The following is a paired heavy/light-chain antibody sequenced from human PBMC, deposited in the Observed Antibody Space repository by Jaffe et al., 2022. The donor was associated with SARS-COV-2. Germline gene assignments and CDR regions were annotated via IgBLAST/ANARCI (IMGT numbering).Heavy chain of an antibody. J-gene: IGHJ2*01. CDR1: GFTFGDYA. D-gene: IGHD2-2*01. CDR3: FGYQLPPPAGWYFDL. Sequence: EVQLVESGGGLVQPGRSLRLSCTASGFTFGDYAMSWVRQAPGKGLEWVGFIRSKAYGGTTEYAASVKGRFTISRDDSKSIAYLQMNSLKTEDTAVYYCFGYQLPPPAGWYFDLWGRGTLVTVSS. V-gene: IGHV3-49*04. CDR2: IRSKAYGGTT.
Light chain of an antibody. Sequence: EIVLTQSPATLSLSPGERATLSCRASQSVSSYLAWYQQKPGQAPRLLIYDASNRATGIPARFSGSGSGTDFTLTISSLEPEDFAVYYCQQRSNWPPWTFGQGTKVEIK. J-gene: IGKJ1*01. CDR1: QSVSSY. CDR2: DAS. V-gene: IGKV3-11*01. CDR3: QQRSNWPPWT.